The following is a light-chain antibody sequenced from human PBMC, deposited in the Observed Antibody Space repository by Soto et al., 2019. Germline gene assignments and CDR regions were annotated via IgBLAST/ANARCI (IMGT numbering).Light chain of an antibody. V-gene: IGKV3-15*01. CDR3: QQYLAWPRT. J-gene: IGKJ1*01. CDR1: QSVISY. CDR2: GAS. Sequence: EIVLTQSPATLSLSPGERATLSCRASQSVISYLACYQQKPGQAPRPLIYGASNRATGVTDRCSGSGSETVFTLTISSLQSDAFAVYYCQQYLAWPRTFGQGTKVDIK.